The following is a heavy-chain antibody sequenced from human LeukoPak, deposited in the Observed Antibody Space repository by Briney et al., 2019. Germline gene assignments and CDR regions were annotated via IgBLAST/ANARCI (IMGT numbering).Heavy chain of an antibody. V-gene: IGHV3-66*02. J-gene: IGHJ3*02. CDR3: WTYFYDSSGVDDALDI. Sequence: GGSLRLSCAASGLTVSGNHMSWVRQAPEKGLEWVSVIYTGGSTYYADSVRGRFTIYRDKSKNTLYLQMSRQRPEDTAVYYCWTYFYDSSGVDDALDIWGQGTMVTFSS. CDR2: IYTGGST. CDR1: GLTVSGNH. D-gene: IGHD3-22*01.